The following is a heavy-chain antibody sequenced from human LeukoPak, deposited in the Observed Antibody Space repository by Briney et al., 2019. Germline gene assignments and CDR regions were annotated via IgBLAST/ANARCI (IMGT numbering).Heavy chain of an antibody. V-gene: IGHV3-23*01. J-gene: IGHJ4*02. CDR1: GFTFSSYA. D-gene: IGHD3-22*01. CDR3: AKDPAMIGDY. Sequence: GGSLRLSCAASGFTFSSYAMSWVRQAPGKGLEWASAISGSGGSTYYADSVKGRFTISRDNSKNALYLQMNSLRAEDTAVYYCAKDPAMIGDYWGQGTLVTVSS. CDR2: ISGSGGST.